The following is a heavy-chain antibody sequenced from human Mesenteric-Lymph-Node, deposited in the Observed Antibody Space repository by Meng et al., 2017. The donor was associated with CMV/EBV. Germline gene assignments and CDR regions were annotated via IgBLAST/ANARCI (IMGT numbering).Heavy chain of an antibody. V-gene: IGHV3-23*03. D-gene: IGHD3-22*01. CDR2: IYSDDANT. Sequence: GESLKISCDVSGISFTNHAVNWVRQAPGKGLEWVSVIYSDDANTWHADSVKGRFTISKDDSKNTVYLQMNSLRAEDTAVYYCAKDLTSRRGSGYFLSAYYYYGMDVWGQGTTVTVSS. CDR3: AKDLTSRRGSGYFLSAYYYYGMDV. CDR1: GISFTNHA. J-gene: IGHJ6*02.